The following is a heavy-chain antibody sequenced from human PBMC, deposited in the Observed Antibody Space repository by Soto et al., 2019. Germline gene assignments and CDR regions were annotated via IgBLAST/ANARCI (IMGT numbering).Heavy chain of an antibody. CDR2: ISGSGGST. D-gene: IGHD6-19*01. J-gene: IGHJ4*02. CDR3: AKDYGSGGCFED. Sequence: PGGSLRLSCAASGFTFSSYAMSWVRQAPGKGLEWVSAISGSGGSTEYADSVKGRFTISRYNSKNTLYLQMNSLRAEDTAVYYCAKDYGSGGCFEDWGQGTLVTVSS. CDR1: GFTFSSYA. V-gene: IGHV3-23*01.